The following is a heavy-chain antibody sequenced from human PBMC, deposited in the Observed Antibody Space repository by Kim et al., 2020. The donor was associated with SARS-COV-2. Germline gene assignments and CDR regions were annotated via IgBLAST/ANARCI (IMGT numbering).Heavy chain of an antibody. CDR1: GFTFSSYA. V-gene: IGHV3-30*04. D-gene: IGHD7-27*01. CDR3: AREVTGDFDY. Sequence: GGSLRLSCAASGFTFSSYAMHWVRQAPGKGLEWVAVISYDGSNKYYADSVKGRFTISRDNSKNTLYLQMNSLRAEDTAVYYCAREVTGDFDYWGQGTLVT. CDR2: ISYDGSNK. J-gene: IGHJ4*02.